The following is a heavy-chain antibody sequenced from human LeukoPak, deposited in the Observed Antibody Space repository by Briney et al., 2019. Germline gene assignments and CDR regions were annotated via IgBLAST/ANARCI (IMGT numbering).Heavy chain of an antibody. CDR1: GYSFTSYY. CDR2: INPSGDTT. D-gene: IGHD5-24*01. J-gene: IGHJ6*02. CDR3: ASVYKNGMDV. Sequence: ASVKVSCKASGYSFTSYYMHWVRQAPGQGLEWMAIINPSGDTTSHAQKFQGRVTMTRDTSASTVYMELSSLRSEDTAVYYCASVYKNGMDVWGQGTTVTVSS. V-gene: IGHV1-46*01.